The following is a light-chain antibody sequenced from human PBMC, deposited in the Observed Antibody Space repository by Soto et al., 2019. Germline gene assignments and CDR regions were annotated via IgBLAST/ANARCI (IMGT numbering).Light chain of an antibody. J-gene: IGKJ1*01. V-gene: IGKV1-5*01. Sequence: PSTLSASVGDRVTITCRASRSISSWLAWYQQKPGKVPKLLIYDASSFESGFPSRFSGSGSGTEFTLTISSLQPDDFATYYCQQYNSFWTFGQGTKVDIK. CDR2: DAS. CDR1: RSISSW. CDR3: QQYNSFWT.